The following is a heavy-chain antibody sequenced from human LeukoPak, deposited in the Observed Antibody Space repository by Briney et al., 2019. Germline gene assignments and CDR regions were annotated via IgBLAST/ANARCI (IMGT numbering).Heavy chain of an antibody. J-gene: IGHJ3*02. CDR1: GYTFTSYY. Sequence: GASVKVSCKASGYTFTSYYMHWVRQAPGRGLEWMGIINLSGGSATYAQKFQGRVAMTRDTSTSTVYMELSSLRSEDTAVYYCARHIITIFSVVAFDIWGQGTMVTVSS. V-gene: IGHV1-46*01. D-gene: IGHD3-9*01. CDR2: INLSGGSA. CDR3: ARHIITIFSVVAFDI.